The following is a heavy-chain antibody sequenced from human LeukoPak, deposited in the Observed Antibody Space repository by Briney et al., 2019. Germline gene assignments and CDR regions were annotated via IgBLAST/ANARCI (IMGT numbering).Heavy chain of an antibody. V-gene: IGHV1-2*02. J-gene: IGHJ4*02. Sequence: ASVKASCKASGYTFTGYYMHWVRQAPGQGLEWMGWINPNSGGTNCAQKFQGRVTMTRDTSISTAYMELSRLRSDDTAVYYCARDHTYYDILTGYYIRGYFDYWGQGTLVTVSS. CDR3: ARDHTYYDILTGYYIRGYFDY. CDR2: INPNSGGT. CDR1: GYTFTGYY. D-gene: IGHD3-9*01.